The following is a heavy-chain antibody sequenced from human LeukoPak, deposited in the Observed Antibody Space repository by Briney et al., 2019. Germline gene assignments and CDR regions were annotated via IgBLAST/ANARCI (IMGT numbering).Heavy chain of an antibody. J-gene: IGHJ6*02. D-gene: IGHD6-13*01. CDR3: ARGQVYSSSWGDYYYGMDV. Sequence: ASVKVSFKASGYTFTSYDINWVRQATGQGREWMGWMNPNSGNTGYAQKFQGRVTMTRNTSISTAYMELSSLRSEDTAVYYCARGQVYSSSWGDYYYGMDVWGQGTTVTVSS. CDR2: MNPNSGNT. V-gene: IGHV1-8*01. CDR1: GYTFTSYD.